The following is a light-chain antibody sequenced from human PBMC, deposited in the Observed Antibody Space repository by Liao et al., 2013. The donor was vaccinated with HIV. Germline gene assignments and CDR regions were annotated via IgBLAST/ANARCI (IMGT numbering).Light chain of an antibody. CDR3: QSADSSGTVV. V-gene: IGLV3-25*03. Sequence: SYVLTQPPSVSVAPGKTANITCGGNNIGSKSVHWYQQKPGQAPVLVIYKDSERPSGIPERFSGSSSGTTVTLTISGVQAEDEADYYCQSADSSGTVVFGGGTKLTVL. CDR2: KDS. CDR1: NIGSKS. J-gene: IGLJ2*01.